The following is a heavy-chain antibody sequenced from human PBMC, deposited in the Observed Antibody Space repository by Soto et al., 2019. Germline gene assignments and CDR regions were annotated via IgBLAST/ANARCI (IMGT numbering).Heavy chain of an antibody. D-gene: IGHD5-18*01. CDR1: GYNFTSYW. V-gene: IGHV5-51*01. J-gene: IGHJ5*02. CDR2: IYPGDSDT. CDR3: ARIFYGYPGGFDP. Sequence: GESLKISCNGSGYNFTSYWICWVRQMPGKGLEWMGIIYPGDSDTRYSPSFQGQVTISADKSISAAYLQWSSLKASDTAMYYCARIFYGYPGGFDPWGQGTLVTVS.